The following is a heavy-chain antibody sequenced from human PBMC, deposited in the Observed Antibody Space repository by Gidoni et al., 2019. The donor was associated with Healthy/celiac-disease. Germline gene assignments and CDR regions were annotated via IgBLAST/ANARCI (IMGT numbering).Heavy chain of an antibody. CDR2: ISYDGSNK. V-gene: IGHV3-30*03. D-gene: IGHD3-22*01. CDR1: GFTFSSYA. CDR3: ARFYDSSGYRRGDAFDI. J-gene: IGHJ3*02. Sequence: QVQLVESGGGVVQPGRSLRLSCAASGFTFSSYAMHWVRQAPGKGLEWVAVISYDGSNKYYADSVKGRFTISRDNSKNTLYLQMNSLRAEDTAVYYCARFYDSSGYRRGDAFDIWGQGTMVTVSS.